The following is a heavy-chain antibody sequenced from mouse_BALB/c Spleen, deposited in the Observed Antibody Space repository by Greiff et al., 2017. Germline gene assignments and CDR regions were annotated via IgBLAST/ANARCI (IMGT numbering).Heavy chain of an antibody. J-gene: IGHJ1*01. CDR2: IWRGGST. Sequence: QVQLQQSGPSLVQPSQSLSITCTVSGFSLTSYGVHWVRQSPGKGLEWLGVIWRGGSTDYNAAFMSRLSITKDNSKSQVFFKMNSLQADDTAIYYCAKNRPSVAYYRYDGYFDVWGAGTTVTVSS. CDR1: GFSLTSYG. V-gene: IGHV2-5-1*01. CDR3: AKNRPSVAYYRYDGYFDV. D-gene: IGHD2-14*01.